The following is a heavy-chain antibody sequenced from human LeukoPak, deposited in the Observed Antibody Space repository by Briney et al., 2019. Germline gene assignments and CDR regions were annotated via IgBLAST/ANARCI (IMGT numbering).Heavy chain of an antibody. J-gene: IGHJ4*02. CDR1: GFTFSSYA. D-gene: IGHD2-15*01. V-gene: IGHV3-30*04. Sequence: GRSLRLSCAASGFTFSSYAMHWVRQAPGKRLEWVAVISYDGSNKYYADSVKGRFTISRDNSKNTLYLQMNSLRAEDTAVYYCARGAVGYCSGGSCPPFDYWGQGTLVTVSS. CDR3: ARGAVGYCSGGSCPPFDY. CDR2: ISYDGSNK.